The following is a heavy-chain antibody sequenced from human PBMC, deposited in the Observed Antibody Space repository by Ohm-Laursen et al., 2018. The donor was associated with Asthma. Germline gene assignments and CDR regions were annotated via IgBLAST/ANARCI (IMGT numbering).Heavy chain of an antibody. Sequence: SLRLSCTASGSTFSSYSMNWVRQAPGKGLEWVSSISSSSSYIYYADSVKGRFTISRDNAKNSLYLQMNSLRAEDTAVYYCARAFDYTEGYGMDVWGQGTTVTVSS. CDR3: ARAFDYTEGYGMDV. V-gene: IGHV3-21*01. CDR2: ISSSSSYI. J-gene: IGHJ6*02. CDR1: GSTFSSYS. D-gene: IGHD4-11*01.